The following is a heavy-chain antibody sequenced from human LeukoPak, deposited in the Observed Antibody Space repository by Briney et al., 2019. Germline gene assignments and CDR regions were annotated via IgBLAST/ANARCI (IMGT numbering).Heavy chain of an antibody. CDR2: TYYRSKWYD. V-gene: IGHV6-1*01. CDR1: VDIASTNSGV. J-gene: IGHJ4*02. D-gene: IGHD1-26*01. Sequence: SQTLSLTCALSVDIASTNSGVWNWIRQSPSRGLEWLGRTYYRSKWYDDYAVSVRSRITINPDTSKNQFSLQLTSVTPEDTAVYYCAIGWNSGNFLYWGQGTLVTVSS. CDR3: AIGWNSGNFLY.